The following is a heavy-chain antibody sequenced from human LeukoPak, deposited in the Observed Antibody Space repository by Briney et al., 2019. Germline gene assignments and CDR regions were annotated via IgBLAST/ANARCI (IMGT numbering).Heavy chain of an antibody. CDR3: AREFGDILTGWIDY. D-gene: IGHD3-9*01. CDR1: GYTFTSYY. CDR2: INPSGGST. V-gene: IGHV1-46*01. J-gene: IGHJ4*02. Sequence: ASVKVSCKASGYTFTSYYMHWVRQAPGQGLEWMGIINPSGGSTSYAQKFQGRVTMTRDTSMRTVYMELSSLRPEDTAVYYCAREFGDILTGWIDYWGQGTLVTVSS.